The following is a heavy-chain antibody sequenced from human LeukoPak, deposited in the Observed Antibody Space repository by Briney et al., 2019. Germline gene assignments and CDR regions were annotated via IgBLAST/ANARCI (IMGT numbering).Heavy chain of an antibody. CDR1: GYTFTSYY. Sequence: ASVKVSCKESGYTFTSYYMQWVRQAPGQGLEWMGIINPSGGSTSYAQKFQGRVTMTRDTSTSTVYMELSSLRSEDTAVYYCAREEGSGSYYKAVYSWGQGTLVTVSS. J-gene: IGHJ4*02. CDR3: AREEGSGSYYKAVYS. D-gene: IGHD3-10*01. CDR2: INPSGGST. V-gene: IGHV1-46*01.